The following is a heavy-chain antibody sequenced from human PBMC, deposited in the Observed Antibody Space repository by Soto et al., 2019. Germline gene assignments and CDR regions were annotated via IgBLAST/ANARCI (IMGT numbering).Heavy chain of an antibody. Sequence: GGSLRLSCAASGFTFSSYWMSWVRQAPGKGLEWVANIKQDGSEKYYVDSVKGRITISRDNAKNSLYLQMNSLRAEDTAVYYCAREGPFIAVSGSLSDYWGQGTLVTVSS. CDR3: AREGPFIAVSGSLSDY. J-gene: IGHJ4*02. V-gene: IGHV3-7*01. CDR1: GFTFSSYW. D-gene: IGHD6-19*01. CDR2: IKQDGSEK.